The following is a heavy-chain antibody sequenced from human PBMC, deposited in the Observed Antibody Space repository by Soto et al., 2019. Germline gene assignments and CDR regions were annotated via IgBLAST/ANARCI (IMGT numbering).Heavy chain of an antibody. D-gene: IGHD1-26*01. J-gene: IGHJ4*02. V-gene: IGHV3-30-3*01. CDR2: ISYDGSNK. CDR1: GFPFRTYA. CDR3: ARDCGSLGATIDY. Sequence: QVQLVESGGGVVQPGRSLRLSCAASGFPFRTYAMHWVRQAPGKGLEWVATISYDGSNKFYVDSVKGRFTISRDNSKNTLYLQMNSLRAEDTAVYYCARDCGSLGATIDYWGQGTLVTVSS.